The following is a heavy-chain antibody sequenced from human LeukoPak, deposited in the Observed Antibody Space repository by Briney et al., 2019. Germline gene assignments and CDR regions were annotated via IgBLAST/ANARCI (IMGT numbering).Heavy chain of an antibody. V-gene: IGHV1-46*01. Sequence: GASAKVSCKASGYTFTSYYMHWVRQAPGQGLEWMGLINPSGGSTRYGQKFQGRVTMTRDMSTSTVNMELSSLRSEDTAVYYCAREGLEGSYSRGYFDYWGQGTLVTVSS. J-gene: IGHJ4*02. D-gene: IGHD1-26*01. CDR2: INPSGGST. CDR1: GYTFTSYY. CDR3: AREGLEGSYSRGYFDY.